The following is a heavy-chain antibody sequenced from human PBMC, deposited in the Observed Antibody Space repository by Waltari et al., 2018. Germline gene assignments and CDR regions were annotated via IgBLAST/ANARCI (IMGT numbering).Heavy chain of an antibody. J-gene: IGHJ4*02. CDR3: AKDVGIRSPPFGY. Sequence: EVQLLESWGGLVQPGGSLRLSCAASGFTFISYAMSWVRQAPGRGVEWVSAVGGSGGRTYYAGSVKGRFTISRDNSKNTLYLQMNSLRAEDTAVYYCAKDVGIRSPPFGYWGQGTLVTVSS. CDR1: GFTFISYA. CDR2: VGGSGGRT. D-gene: IGHD2-15*01. V-gene: IGHV3-23*01.